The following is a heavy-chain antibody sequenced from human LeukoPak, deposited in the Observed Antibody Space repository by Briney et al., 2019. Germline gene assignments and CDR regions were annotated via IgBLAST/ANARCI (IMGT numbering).Heavy chain of an antibody. J-gene: IGHJ6*02. CDR1: GGTFSSYA. D-gene: IGHD2-2*01. CDR2: IIPIFGTA. Sequence: SVKVSCKASGGTFSSYAISWVRQAPGQGLEWMGGIIPIFGTANYAQKFQGRVTITADESTSTAYMELSSLRSEDTAVYYCARGDQLAPYYYYGMDVWGQGTTVTVSS. CDR3: ARGDQLAPYYYYGMDV. V-gene: IGHV1-69*13.